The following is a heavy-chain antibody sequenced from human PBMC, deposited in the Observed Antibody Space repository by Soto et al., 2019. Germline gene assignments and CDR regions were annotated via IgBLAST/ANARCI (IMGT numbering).Heavy chain of an antibody. D-gene: IGHD1-26*01. CDR3: ARDTGSYYLDS. J-gene: IGHJ4*02. CDR2: IHYSGTT. V-gene: IGHV4-59*01. CDR1: GGSISSYF. Sequence: SETLSLTCTIYGGSISSYFWSWIRQPPGKGLEWIGYIHYSGTTVYSPSLKSRVTMSIDTSENQFTLNLTSVSAADTAVYYCARDTGSYYLDSWGQGSLVTVSS.